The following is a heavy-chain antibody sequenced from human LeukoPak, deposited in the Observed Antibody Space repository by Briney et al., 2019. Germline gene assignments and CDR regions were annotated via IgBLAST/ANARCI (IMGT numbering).Heavy chain of an antibody. V-gene: IGHV3-23*01. Sequence: GGSLRLSCAASGFTFSSYAMSWVRQAPGKGLEWVSAISGSGGSTYYADSVKGRFTISRDNSKNTLYLRMNSLRAEDTAVYYCAKDWGIAAAGAPEYFQHWGQGTLVTVSS. CDR3: AKDWGIAAAGAPEYFQH. CDR2: ISGSGGST. CDR1: GFTFSSYA. D-gene: IGHD6-13*01. J-gene: IGHJ1*01.